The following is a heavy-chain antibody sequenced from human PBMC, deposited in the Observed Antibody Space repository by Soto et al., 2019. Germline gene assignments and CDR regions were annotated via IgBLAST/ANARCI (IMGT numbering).Heavy chain of an antibody. CDR2: IYPGDYET. V-gene: IGHV5-51*01. Sequence: GESLKISCQCSGYTFSNFWIAWVRQLPGKGLEWMGIIYPGDYETRYSPSFHGKVTISADRSIGTAYLQWSSLEASDSAFYFCARSPRSSPYFDYWGQGALV. D-gene: IGHD6-13*01. J-gene: IGHJ4*02. CDR1: GYTFSNFW. CDR3: ARSPRSSPYFDY.